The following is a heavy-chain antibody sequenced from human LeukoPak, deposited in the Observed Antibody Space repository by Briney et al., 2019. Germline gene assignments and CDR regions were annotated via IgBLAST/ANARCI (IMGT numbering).Heavy chain of an antibody. CDR2: IIPILGIA. V-gene: IGHV1-69*04. J-gene: IGHJ6*03. D-gene: IGHD2-8*01. CDR3: ARDSCTNGVCYPYYYMDV. CDR1: GGTFSSYT. Sequence: SVKVSCKASGGTFSSYTISWVRQAPGQGREWMGRIIPILGIANYAQKFQGRVTITADKSTSTAYMELSSLRSEDTAVYYCARDSCTNGVCYPYYYMDVWGKGTTVTVSS.